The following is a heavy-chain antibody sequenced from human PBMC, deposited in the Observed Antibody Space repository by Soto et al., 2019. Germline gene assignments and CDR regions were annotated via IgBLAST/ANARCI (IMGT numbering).Heavy chain of an antibody. J-gene: IGHJ6*02. CDR1: GDSVSSHSAA. D-gene: IGHD2-2*01. CDR2: TYYRSKWYN. CDR3: VRLQGYCITTGCYGHYAMDV. Sequence: PSQTLSLTCAISGDSVSSHSAAWNWIRQSPSRGLEWLGRTYYRSKWYNNYAVSVKSRITINPDTSKNQFSLQLNSVTPEDTAVYYCVRLQGYCITTGCYGHYAMDVWGQGTTVTVSS. V-gene: IGHV6-1*01.